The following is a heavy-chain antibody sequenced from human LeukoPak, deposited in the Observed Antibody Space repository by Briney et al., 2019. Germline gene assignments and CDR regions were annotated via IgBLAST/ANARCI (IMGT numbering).Heavy chain of an antibody. J-gene: IGHJ4*02. V-gene: IGHV3-15*01. CDR1: GIIFSNTW. CDR3: STDRPDY. CDR2: IKSKYNGGTT. Sequence: SGGSLRLSCTVSGIIFSNTWMSWVRQAPGKGLEWVGRIKSKYNGGTTDYPAPVKGRFMISRDDSKNRLYLQMSSLKIEDTAVYYCSTDRPDYWGQGTLVTVSS.